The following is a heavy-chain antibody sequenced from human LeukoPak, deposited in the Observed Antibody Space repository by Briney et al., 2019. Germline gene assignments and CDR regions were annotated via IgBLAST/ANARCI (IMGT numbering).Heavy chain of an antibody. D-gene: IGHD3-22*01. Sequence: SETLSLTCTVSGYSISSGYYWGWIRQPPGKGLEWIGSIYHSGSTYYNPSLKSRVTISVDTSKNQFSLKQSSVTAADTAVYYCARDLTYDSSGYYYPWGQGTLVTVSS. CDR1: GYSISSGYY. V-gene: IGHV4-38-2*02. CDR3: ARDLTYDSSGYYYP. J-gene: IGHJ1*01. CDR2: IYHSGST.